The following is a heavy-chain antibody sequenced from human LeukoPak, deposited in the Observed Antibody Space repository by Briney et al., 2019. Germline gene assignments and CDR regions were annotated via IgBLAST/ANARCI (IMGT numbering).Heavy chain of an antibody. CDR2: IYYSGST. CDR1: GGSISSSSYY. CDR3: ATMEVGGDSSGFLFDY. V-gene: IGHV4-39*07. D-gene: IGHD3-22*01. J-gene: IGHJ4*02. Sequence: SETLSLTCTVSGGSISSSSYYWGWIRQPPGKGLEWIGSIYYSGSTYYNPSLKSRVTISVDTSKNQFSLKLSSVTAADTAVYYCATMEVGGDSSGFLFDYWGQGTLVTVSS.